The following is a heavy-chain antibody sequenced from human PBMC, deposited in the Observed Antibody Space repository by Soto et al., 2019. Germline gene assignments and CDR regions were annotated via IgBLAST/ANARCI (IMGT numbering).Heavy chain of an antibody. CDR3: ARETQKGWYYFDY. Sequence: EVQLVESGGGLVQPGGSLTLSCAASGFSFSDSGIHWVRQASGKGLEWVGRIRTKSNSYATAYAASVKGRFTISRDDSKNTAYLQMNSLKTEDTAVYYCARETQKGWYYFDYWGQGTLVTVSS. D-gene: IGHD6-19*01. V-gene: IGHV3-73*02. CDR1: GFSFSDSG. J-gene: IGHJ4*02. CDR2: IRTKSNSYAT.